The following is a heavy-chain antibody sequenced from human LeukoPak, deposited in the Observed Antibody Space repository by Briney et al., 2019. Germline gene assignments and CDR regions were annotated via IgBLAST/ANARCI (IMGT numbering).Heavy chain of an antibody. CDR1: GFTFSRYS. D-gene: IGHD3-10*01. CDR2: ITGGSDYI. V-gene: IGHV3-21*01. CDR3: AKFKGHYGDSEYYFDY. Sequence: GGSLRLTCAASGFTFSRYSVNWVRQAPGKGLEWVSCITGGSDYIFYADSVRGRFTISRDNAKNSLYLQMNSLRAEDTAVYYCAKFKGHYGDSEYYFDYWGQGTLVTVSS. J-gene: IGHJ4*02.